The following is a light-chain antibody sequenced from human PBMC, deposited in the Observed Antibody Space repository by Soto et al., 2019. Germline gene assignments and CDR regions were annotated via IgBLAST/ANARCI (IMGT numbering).Light chain of an antibody. CDR1: SSDVGAYNF. CDR3: GSYTTSSNYV. V-gene: IGLV2-14*03. Sequence: QSALTQPASVSGSPGLSITISCTGTSSDVGAYNFVSWYQQHPDKAPKLMIFDVSNRPSGVSNRFSGSKSGNTASLTISGLQSEDEAEYYCGSYTTSSNYVFGTGTNVTVL. J-gene: IGLJ1*01. CDR2: DVS.